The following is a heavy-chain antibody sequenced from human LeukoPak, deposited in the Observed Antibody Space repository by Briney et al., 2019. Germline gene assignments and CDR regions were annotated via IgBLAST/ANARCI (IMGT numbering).Heavy chain of an antibody. CDR1: GGSMSSYC. J-gene: IGHJ6*03. CDR2: VYDSGST. CDR3: ARRHGSGVYLDV. Sequence: PPETLSLTCTVAGGSMSSYCWSWIRQAPGKGLEWIGCVYDSGSTNYNPSLKSRVTISVDTSKNQFSLKMTSVTAADTAVYYCARRHGSGVYLDVWGKGTTVTVSS. V-gene: IGHV4-59*08. D-gene: IGHD2-2*03.